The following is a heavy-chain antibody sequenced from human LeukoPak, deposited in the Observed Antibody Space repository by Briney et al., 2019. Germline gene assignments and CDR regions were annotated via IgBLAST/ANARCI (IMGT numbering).Heavy chain of an antibody. CDR2: INHSGST. CDR3: ARYRGASGYFHYYYGMDV. Sequence: PSETLSLTCAVYGGSFSGYYWSWIRQPPGKGLEWIGEINHSGSTNYNPSLKSRVTISVDTSKSQFSLKLSSVTAADTAVYYCARYRGASGYFHYYYGMDVWGQGTTVTVSS. CDR1: GGSFSGYY. V-gene: IGHV4-34*01. D-gene: IGHD3-22*01. J-gene: IGHJ6*02.